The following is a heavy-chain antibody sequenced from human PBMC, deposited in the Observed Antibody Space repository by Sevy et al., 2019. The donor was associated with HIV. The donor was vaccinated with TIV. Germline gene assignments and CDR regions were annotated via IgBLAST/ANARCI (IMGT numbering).Heavy chain of an antibody. J-gene: IGHJ1*01. CDR2: ISYDGSTK. Sequence: GGSLRLSCEASGFNFSKVWMSWVRQAPGKGLEWVAVISYDGSTKDYAHSVKGRFTISRDNSKNTLYLQMNGLRPEDTAVYYCARDSYYDSSSGYMGVFQHWGQGTLVTVSS. V-gene: IGHV3-30*03. D-gene: IGHD3-22*01. CDR1: GFNFSKVW. CDR3: ARDSYYDSSSGYMGVFQH.